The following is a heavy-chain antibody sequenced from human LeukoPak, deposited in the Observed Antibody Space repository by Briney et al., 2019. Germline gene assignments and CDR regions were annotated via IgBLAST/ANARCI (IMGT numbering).Heavy chain of an antibody. V-gene: IGHV1-8*01. CDR2: MNPNSGNT. Sequence: ASVKVSCKASGYTFTSYDVNWVRQATGQGLEWMGWMNPNSGNTGYAQKFQGRVTMTRNTSISTAYMELSSLRSEDTAVYYCARANGDGYYYYGMDVWGQGTTVTVSS. J-gene: IGHJ6*02. CDR3: ARANGDGYYYYGMDV. CDR1: GYTFTSYD. D-gene: IGHD4-17*01.